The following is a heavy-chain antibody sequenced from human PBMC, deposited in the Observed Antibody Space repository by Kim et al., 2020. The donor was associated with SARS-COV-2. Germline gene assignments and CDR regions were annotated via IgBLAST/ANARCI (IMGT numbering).Heavy chain of an antibody. CDR1: GFTFSSYS. Sequence: GGSLRLSCAASGFTFSSYSMNWVRQALGKGLEWVSSISSSSSSIYYADSVKGRFTISRDNAKNILFLQMNSLRVEDTAVYYCARDYGGNYWGQGTLVTVSS. V-gene: IGHV3-21*01. J-gene: IGHJ4*02. CDR3: ARDYGGNY. CDR2: ISSSSSSI. D-gene: IGHD3-16*01.